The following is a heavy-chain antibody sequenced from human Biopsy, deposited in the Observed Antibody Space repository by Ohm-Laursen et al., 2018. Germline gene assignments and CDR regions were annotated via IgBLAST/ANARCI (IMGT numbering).Heavy chain of an antibody. Sequence: TLSLTCAVSGDSVTKYYWSWIRQPPGKGLEWIGHIYYSVMTNYNPSLQSRVSISVDTSRNQVSLTLSSVTAADTAVYYCARDSEILNYGNFKYYHFYGMDVWGQGTKVTVPS. CDR1: GDSVTKYY. D-gene: IGHD4-11*01. CDR2: IYYSVMT. V-gene: IGHV4-59*02. CDR3: ARDSEILNYGNFKYYHFYGMDV. J-gene: IGHJ6*02.